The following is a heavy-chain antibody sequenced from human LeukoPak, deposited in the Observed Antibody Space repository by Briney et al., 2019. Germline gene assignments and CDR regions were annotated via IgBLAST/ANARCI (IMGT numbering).Heavy chain of an antibody. V-gene: IGHV1-69*01. CDR2: IIPIFGTA. CDR3: ARVGPYGDYAFSAFDI. Sequence: ASVKVSCKASGGTFSSHSINWVRQAPGQGLEWMGGIIPIFGTANYAQKFQGRVTITADESTSTAYMELSSLRSEDTAVYYCARVGPYGDYAFSAFDIWGQGTMVTVSS. CDR1: GGTFSSHS. D-gene: IGHD4-17*01. J-gene: IGHJ3*02.